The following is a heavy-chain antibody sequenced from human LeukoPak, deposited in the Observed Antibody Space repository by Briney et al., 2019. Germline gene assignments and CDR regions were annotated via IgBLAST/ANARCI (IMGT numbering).Heavy chain of an antibody. D-gene: IGHD3-3*01. CDR2: ISYDGSNK. V-gene: IGHV3-30*04. CDR3: AKDARFLEWLLFQSYYFDY. J-gene: IGHJ4*02. Sequence: GGSLRLSCAASGFTFSSYAMHWVRQAPGKGLEWVAVISYDGSNKYYADSVKGRFTISRDNSKNTLYLQMNSLRAEDTAVYYCAKDARFLEWLLFQSYYFDYWGQGTLVTVSS. CDR1: GFTFSSYA.